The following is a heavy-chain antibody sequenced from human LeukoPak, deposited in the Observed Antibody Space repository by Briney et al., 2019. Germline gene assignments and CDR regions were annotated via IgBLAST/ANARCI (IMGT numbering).Heavy chain of an antibody. CDR1: GGSFSGYY. CDR3: ARVIAAAEYFQH. J-gene: IGHJ1*01. CDR2: INHSGST. V-gene: IGHV4-34*01. D-gene: IGHD6-13*01. Sequence: SETLSLTCAVYGGSFSGYYWSWIRQPPGKGLEWIGEINHSGSTYYNPSLKSRVTISVDTSKNQFSLKLSSVTAADTAVYYCARVIAAAEYFQHWGQGTLVTVSS.